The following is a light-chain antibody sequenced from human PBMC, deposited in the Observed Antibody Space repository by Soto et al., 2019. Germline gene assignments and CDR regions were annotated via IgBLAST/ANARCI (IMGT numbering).Light chain of an antibody. CDR2: DAS. CDR3: QQYKNYYPT. CDR1: QSISDW. J-gene: IGKJ1*01. V-gene: IGKV1-5*01. Sequence: DIQMTQSPSTLSASVGDRVTITCRASQSISDWLAWYQQKPGKAPKILIYDASSLESGVPSRFSGSGSGTELTLTISSLQPDDFAIYYCQQYKNYYPTFGQGTRVEIK.